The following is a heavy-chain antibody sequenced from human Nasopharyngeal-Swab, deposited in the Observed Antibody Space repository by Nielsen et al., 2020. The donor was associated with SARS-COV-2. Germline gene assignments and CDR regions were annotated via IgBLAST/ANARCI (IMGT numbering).Heavy chain of an antibody. Sequence: GESLKISCQGSGYSFTSSWISWVRQMPGKGLEWMGMIDPSDSFTEYSPSFQGHVTISADKSINTAYLQWSSLRASDTAMYYCARLSRWYSYSHYYMDVWGKGTMVTVSS. D-gene: IGHD2-15*01. V-gene: IGHV5-10-1*01. CDR1: GYSFTSSW. J-gene: IGHJ6*03. CDR2: IDPSDSFT. CDR3: ARLSRWYSYSHYYMDV.